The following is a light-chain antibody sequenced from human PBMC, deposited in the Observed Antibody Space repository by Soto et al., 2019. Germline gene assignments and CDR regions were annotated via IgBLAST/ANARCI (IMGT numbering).Light chain of an antibody. CDR2: GAS. V-gene: IGKV3-20*01. Sequence: EIVLTQSPGTLSLSPGERATLSCRASQSVSSSYLAWYQRKPGQAPRLLIYGASSRATGIPDRFSGSGSGTDFTLSISRLEPEDFAVYYCQQYGGSPVTFGQGTKVEIK. J-gene: IGKJ1*01. CDR3: QQYGGSPVT. CDR1: QSVSSSY.